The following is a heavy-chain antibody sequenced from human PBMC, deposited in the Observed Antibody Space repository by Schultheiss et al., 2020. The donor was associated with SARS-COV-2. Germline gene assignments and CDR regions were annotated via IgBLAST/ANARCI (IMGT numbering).Heavy chain of an antibody. D-gene: IGHD3-10*01. CDR1: GGSFSGYY. CDR3: ARVDYFGSGGLFDP. CDR2: INHSGST. J-gene: IGHJ5*01. V-gene: IGHV4-34*01. Sequence: SETLSLTCAVYGGSFSGYYWSWIRQPPGKGLEWIGEINHSGSTNYNPSLKSRVTISVDTSKNQFSLKLTSVTAADTAIYHCARVDYFGSGGLFDPWGQGTLVTVSS.